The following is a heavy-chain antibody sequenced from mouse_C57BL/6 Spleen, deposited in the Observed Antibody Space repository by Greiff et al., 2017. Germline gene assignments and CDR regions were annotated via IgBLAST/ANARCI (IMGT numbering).Heavy chain of an antibody. V-gene: IGHV1-22*01. CDR2: INPNNGGT. CDR3: ARGNHWYFDV. D-gene: IGHD2-1*01. J-gene: IGHJ1*03. CDR1: GYTFTDYN. Sequence: VQLKESGPELVKPGASVKMSCKASGYTFTDYNMHWVKQSHGKSLEWIGYINPNNGGTSYNQKFKGKATLTVNKSSSTAYMELRSLTSEDSAVYYCARGNHWYFDVWGTGTTVTVSS.